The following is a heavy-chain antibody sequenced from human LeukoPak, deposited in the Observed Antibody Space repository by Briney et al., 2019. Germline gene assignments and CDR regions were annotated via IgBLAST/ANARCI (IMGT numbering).Heavy chain of an antibody. CDR2: IYYSGST. CDR3: ARLTVTPFDY. CDR1: GGSISSSSYY. J-gene: IGHJ4*02. Sequence: PSETLSLTCTVSGGSISSSSYYWGWIRQPPGKGLEWIGSIYYSGSTYYNPSLKSRVTISVDTSKNQFSLKLSSVTAADTAVYYCARLTVTPFDYWGQGTLVTVSS. V-gene: IGHV4-39*07. D-gene: IGHD4-11*01.